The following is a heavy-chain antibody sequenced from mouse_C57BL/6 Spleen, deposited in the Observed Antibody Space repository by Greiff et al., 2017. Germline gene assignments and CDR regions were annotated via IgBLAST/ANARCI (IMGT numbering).Heavy chain of an antibody. CDR2: ISSGSSTI. D-gene: IGHD1-1*01. Sequence: EVHLVESGGGLVKPGGSLKLSCAASGFTFSDYGMHWVRQAPEKGLEWVAYISSGSSTIYYADTVKGRFTISSDNAKTTLFLHMPSLRSEDTAMYDCARSPHSSYPMDYWGQGTSVTVSS. V-gene: IGHV5-17*01. CDR3: ARSPHSSYPMDY. J-gene: IGHJ4*01. CDR1: GFTFSDYG.